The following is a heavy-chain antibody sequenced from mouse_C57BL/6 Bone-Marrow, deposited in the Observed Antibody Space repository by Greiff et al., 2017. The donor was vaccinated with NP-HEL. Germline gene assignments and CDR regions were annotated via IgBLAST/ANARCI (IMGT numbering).Heavy chain of an antibody. J-gene: IGHJ1*03. CDR3: ARCGYDVFWYFDV. Sequence: QVHVKQPGAELVMPGASVKLSCKASGYTFTSYWMHWVKQRPGQGLEWIGEIDPSDSYTNYNQKFKGKSTLTVDKSSSTAYMQLSSLTSEDSAVYYCARCGYDVFWYFDVWGTGTTVTVSS. V-gene: IGHV1-69*01. D-gene: IGHD2-2*01. CDR1: GYTFTSYW. CDR2: IDPSDSYT.